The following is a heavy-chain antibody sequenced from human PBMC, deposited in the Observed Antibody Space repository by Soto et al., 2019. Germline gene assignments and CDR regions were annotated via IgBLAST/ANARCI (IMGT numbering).Heavy chain of an antibody. Sequence: SETLSLTCAVYGGSFSGYCWSWIRQPPGKGLEWIGEINHSGSTNYNPSLKSRVTISVDTSKNQFSLKLSSVTAADTAVYYCARLLGWGNGGTTDVFDIWAQGPLVPVSS. CDR2: INHSGST. CDR1: GGSFSGYC. D-gene: IGHD3-16*01. J-gene: IGHJ3*02. CDR3: ARLLGWGNGGTTDVFDI. V-gene: IGHV4-34*01.